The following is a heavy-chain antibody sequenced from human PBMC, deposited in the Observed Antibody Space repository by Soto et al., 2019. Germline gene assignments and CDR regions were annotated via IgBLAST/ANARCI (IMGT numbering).Heavy chain of an antibody. V-gene: IGHV2-5*02. CDR2: IYWDDYQ. J-gene: IGHJ3*02. Sequence: QITLKESGPTLVKPTQTLTLTCTVSGFSLSGDGVGVGWIRQPPGKALEWLALIYWDDYQRYSPSLKTRLTITKDTSKNQVVLTMTNMDPVDTATYYCAYAYGGTRWPNDAFDIWGQGTVVTVSS. D-gene: IGHD2-21*01. CDR3: AYAYGGTRWPNDAFDI. CDR1: GFSLSGDGVG.